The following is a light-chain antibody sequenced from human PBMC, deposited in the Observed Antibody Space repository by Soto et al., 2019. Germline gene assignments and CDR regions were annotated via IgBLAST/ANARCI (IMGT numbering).Light chain of an antibody. V-gene: IGKV1-12*01. CDR3: QQGGSFPIT. J-gene: IGKJ5*01. CDR1: QDIGSW. Sequence: DIRMTQSPSSVSASVEDRVTITCRASQDIGSWLAWYQQKPGKAPDLLIYGASSLQSGVPSRFYGSGSGTDFTLTISSLQPEDFATYYCQQGGSFPITFGQGTRLEIK. CDR2: GAS.